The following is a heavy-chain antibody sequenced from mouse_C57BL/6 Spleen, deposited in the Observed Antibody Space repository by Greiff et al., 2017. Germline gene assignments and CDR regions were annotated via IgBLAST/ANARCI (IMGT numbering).Heavy chain of an antibody. CDR3: ARAYYYGSSYFDY. D-gene: IGHD1-1*01. Sequence: QVQLQQSGAELVKPGASVKISCKASGYAFSSYWMNWVKQRPGKGLEWIGQIYPGDGDTNYNGKFKGKATLTADKSASTAYMQLSSLTSGDSAVYFCARAYYYGSSYFDYWGQGTTLTVSS. CDR1: GYAFSSYW. J-gene: IGHJ2*01. CDR2: IYPGDGDT. V-gene: IGHV1-80*01.